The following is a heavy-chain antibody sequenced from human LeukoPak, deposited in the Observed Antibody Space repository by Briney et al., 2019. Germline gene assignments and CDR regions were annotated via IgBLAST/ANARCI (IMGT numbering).Heavy chain of an antibody. V-gene: IGHV5-51*01. CDR1: GYIFSINW. CDR3: ARAYYYDSSGYLYYFDY. CDR2: IYPGDSDT. Sequence: GESLKISCKGSGYIFSINWIGWVRQMPGKGLEWMGIIYPGDSDTRYSPSFQGQVTISADKSISTAYLQWSSLKASDTAMYYCARAYYYDSSGYLYYFDYWGQGTLVTVSS. J-gene: IGHJ4*02. D-gene: IGHD3-22*01.